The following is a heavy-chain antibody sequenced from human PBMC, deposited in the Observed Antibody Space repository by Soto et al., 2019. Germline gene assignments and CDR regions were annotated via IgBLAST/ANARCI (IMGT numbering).Heavy chain of an antibody. D-gene: IGHD3-22*01. Sequence: EEQLLESGGGSVQPGGSLRLSCAASGFTFSNYVMNWVRQAPGKGLEWVSSISDSGDSTYYADSVKGRFTISRDNSKNTLYLQMNSLRAEDTAVYYCAKGPAYYYDSSGYLTYFQHWGQGTLVTVSS. CDR3: AKGPAYYYDSSGYLTYFQH. V-gene: IGHV3-23*01. CDR1: GFTFSNYV. CDR2: ISDSGDST. J-gene: IGHJ1*01.